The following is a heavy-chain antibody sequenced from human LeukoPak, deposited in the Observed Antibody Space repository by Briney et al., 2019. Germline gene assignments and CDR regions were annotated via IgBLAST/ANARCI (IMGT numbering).Heavy chain of an antibody. CDR3: AHSRQAYYYYYYMDV. V-gene: IGHV1-2*02. CDR2: INPNSGGT. CDR1: GYTFTVYY. Sequence: ASVKVSCKASGYTFTVYYMHWVRQAPGQGLEWMGWINPNSGGTNYAQKFQGRVTMTRDTSISTAYMELSRLRSDDTAVYYCAHSRQAYYYYYYMDVWGKGTTVTVSS. D-gene: IGHD6-13*01. J-gene: IGHJ6*03.